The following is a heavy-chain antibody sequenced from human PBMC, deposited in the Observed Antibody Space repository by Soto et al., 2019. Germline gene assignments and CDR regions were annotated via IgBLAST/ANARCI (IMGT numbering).Heavy chain of an antibody. CDR1: GYTFTSYQ. CDR2: INPSGGRI. J-gene: IGHJ6*02. D-gene: IGHD3-3*01. V-gene: IGHV1-46*01. CDR3: ARDGPPTTTGVGPSYTMDV. Sequence: QMQLVQSGAEVKKPGASVKVSCKASGYTFTSYQMHWVRQAPGQVLEWMGIINPSGGRITYALRFQGRVMMTRDTSTNTVYMELRSLRSEDTAVYYCARDGPPTTTGVGPSYTMDVWGQGTTVTVS.